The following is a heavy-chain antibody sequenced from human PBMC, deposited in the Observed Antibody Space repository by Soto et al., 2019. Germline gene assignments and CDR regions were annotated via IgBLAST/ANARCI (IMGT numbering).Heavy chain of an antibody. CDR3: AKKYGHDGASFDY. D-gene: IGHD4-17*01. V-gene: IGHV3-23*01. J-gene: IGHJ4*02. CDR1: GFSLSTYA. CDR2: IGVNT. Sequence: GGSLRLSCAASGFSLSTYAMSWVRQAPGKGLEWVSSIGVNTHYADSVKGRFTISRDNSKNTVYLQMDSLRAEDTAVYYFAKKYGHDGASFDYWGQGTLVTVSS.